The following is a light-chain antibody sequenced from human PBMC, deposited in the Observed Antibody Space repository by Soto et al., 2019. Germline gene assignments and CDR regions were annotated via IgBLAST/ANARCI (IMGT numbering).Light chain of an antibody. Sequence: QSALTQPPSASGSPGQSVTISCTGTSSDVGGYDYVSWYQQHAGKAPKLMIYEATKRPSAVPHRFSGSKSGNTASLTVSGLQPEDEADYYSSSSAASNRVGFGTGTKVTV. J-gene: IGLJ1*01. CDR2: EAT. V-gene: IGLV2-8*01. CDR3: SSSAASNRVG. CDR1: SSDVGGYDY.